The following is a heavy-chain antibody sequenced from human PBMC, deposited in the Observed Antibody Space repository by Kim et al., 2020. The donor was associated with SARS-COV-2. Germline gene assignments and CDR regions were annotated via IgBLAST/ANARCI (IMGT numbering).Heavy chain of an antibody. V-gene: IGHV1-2*06. CDR3: ARTRTVAARLYYYYGRDV. J-gene: IGHJ6*02. D-gene: IGHD6-6*01. CDR1: GYTFTGYY. CDR2: INPNSGGT. Sequence: ASVKVSCKASGYTFTGYYMHWVRQAPGQGLEWRGRINPNSGGTNYAQKFQGRVTMTRDTSISTAYMELSRLRSDDTAVYYCARTRTVAARLYYYYGRDVWGQGTTVAVSS.